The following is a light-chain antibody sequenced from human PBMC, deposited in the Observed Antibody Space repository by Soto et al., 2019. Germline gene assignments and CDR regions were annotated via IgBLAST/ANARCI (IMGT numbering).Light chain of an antibody. Sequence: DIQMTQSPSTLSASVGDRVTITCRASQSFSSWLAWYQQKPGKAPKLLIHKASILQSGVPSRFSGSQSGTEFTLTISSLQPDDFATYYCQQYRTYSGTFGQGTMVEIK. CDR3: QQYRTYSGT. CDR1: QSFSSW. J-gene: IGKJ1*01. CDR2: KAS. V-gene: IGKV1-5*03.